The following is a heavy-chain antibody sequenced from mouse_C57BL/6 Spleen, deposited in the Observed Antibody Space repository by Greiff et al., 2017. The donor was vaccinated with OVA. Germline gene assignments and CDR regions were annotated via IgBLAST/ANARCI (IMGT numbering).Heavy chain of an antibody. D-gene: IGHD1-1*01. CDR2: IHPNSGST. J-gene: IGHJ2*01. CDR3: ARAYGSSYERYFDY. V-gene: IGHV1-64*01. CDR1: GYTFTSYW. Sequence: QVQLQQPGAELVKPGASVKLSCKASGYTFTSYWMHWVKQRPGQGLEWIGMIHPNSGSTNYNEKFKSKATLTVDKSSSTAYMQLSSLTSEDSAVYYCARAYGSSYERYFDYWGQGTTLTVSS.